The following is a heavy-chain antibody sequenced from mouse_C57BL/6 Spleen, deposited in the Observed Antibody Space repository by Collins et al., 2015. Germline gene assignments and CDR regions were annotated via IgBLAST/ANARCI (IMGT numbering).Heavy chain of an antibody. CDR1: GFNIKDYY. J-gene: IGHJ3*01. CDR3: ARKGNYERLAY. V-gene: IGHV14-1*02. D-gene: IGHD2-1*01. CDR2: IDPENGNT. Sequence: EVQLQQSGAELVRPGALVKLSCKASGFNIKDYYMHWVKQRPEQGLEWIGWIDPENGNTIYDPKFQGKASITADTSSNTAYLQLSSLTSEDTAVYYCARKGNYERLAYWGQGTLVTVSA.